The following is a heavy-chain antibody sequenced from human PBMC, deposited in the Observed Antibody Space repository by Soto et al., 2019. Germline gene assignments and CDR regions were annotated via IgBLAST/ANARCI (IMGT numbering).Heavy chain of an antibody. CDR3: ARTDFWSGFSNWFDP. D-gene: IGHD3-3*01. Sequence: AASVKVSCKASGDTFSSYAISWVRQAPGQGLEWMGGIIPLFATANYAQKFQGRVTITADKSTSTAYMELSSLRSEDTAVYYCARTDFWSGFSNWFDPWGQGTLVTVSS. V-gene: IGHV1-69*06. CDR1: GDTFSSYA. J-gene: IGHJ5*02. CDR2: IIPLFATA.